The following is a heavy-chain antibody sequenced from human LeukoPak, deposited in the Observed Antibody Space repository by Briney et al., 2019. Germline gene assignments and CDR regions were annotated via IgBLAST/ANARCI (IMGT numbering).Heavy chain of an antibody. D-gene: IGHD3-3*01. V-gene: IGHV4-39*01. CDR2: IYYSGTT. J-gene: IGHJ4*02. CDR1: GGTISSSSYY. CDR3: ARHVRFLEWLSSYYFDY. Sequence: PSETLSLTCTVSGGTISSSSYYWGWIRQPLGKGLEWIGSIYYSGTTYYNPSLKSRVTISVDTSKSQFSLRLTSVTAADTAVYYCARHVRFLEWLSSYYFDYWGQGTLVTVSS.